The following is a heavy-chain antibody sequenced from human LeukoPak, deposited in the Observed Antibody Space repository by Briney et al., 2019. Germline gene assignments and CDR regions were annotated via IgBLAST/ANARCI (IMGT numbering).Heavy chain of an antibody. CDR2: INTNTGNP. J-gene: IGHJ4*02. Sequence: ASVKVSCKASGYTFTSYAMNWVRQATGQGHEWMGWINTNTGNPTYAQGFTGRFVFSLDTSVSTAYLQISSLKAEDTAVYYCARDQGIAAAGTFGTFDYWGQGTLVTVSS. V-gene: IGHV7-4-1*02. CDR1: GYTFTSYA. CDR3: ARDQGIAAAGTFGTFDY. D-gene: IGHD6-13*01.